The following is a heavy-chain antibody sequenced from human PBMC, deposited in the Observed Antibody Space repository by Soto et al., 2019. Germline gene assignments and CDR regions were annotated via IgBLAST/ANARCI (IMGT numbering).Heavy chain of an antibody. CDR1: GDSLSTYF. V-gene: IGHV4-59*01. J-gene: IGHJ4*02. Sequence: PSETLSLTCTVSGDSLSTYFWSWIRQPPGKGLEWIGYISYSATPNYNPALKSRVIISVDTSKNQFSLKLNSVTAADTALYYCARGSVGSGWKFDVWRQGILVTVFS. D-gene: IGHD3-22*01. CDR2: ISYSATP. CDR3: ARGSVGSGWKFDV.